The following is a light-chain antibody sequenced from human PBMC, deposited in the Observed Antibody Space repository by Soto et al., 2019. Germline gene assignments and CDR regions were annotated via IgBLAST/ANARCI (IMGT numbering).Light chain of an antibody. CDR3: CSYAGSYTWV. V-gene: IGLV2-11*01. CDR2: DVS. CDR1: SSDVGGYNY. Sequence: QSALTQPRSVSGSPGQSVTISCTGTSSDVGGYNYVSWYQQHPGKAPKLMIYDVSKRPSGVPDRFSGSKSGNRASLTISGLQAEDEAAYYCCSYAGSYTWVFGGGTKLTVL. J-gene: IGLJ3*02.